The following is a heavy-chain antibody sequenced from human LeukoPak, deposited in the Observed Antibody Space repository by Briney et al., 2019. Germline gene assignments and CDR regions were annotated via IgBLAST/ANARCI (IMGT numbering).Heavy chain of an antibody. CDR3: ATYPQNYDSSGYYYNYYYYMDV. CDR1: GYTFTGYY. Sequence: GASVKVSCKASGYTFTGYYMHWVRQAPGQGLEWMGWINPNSGGTNYAQMFQGRVTMTRDTSISTAYMELSRLRSDDTAVYYCATYPQNYDSSGYYYNYYYYMDVWGKGTTVTVSS. J-gene: IGHJ6*03. CDR2: INPNSGGT. D-gene: IGHD3-22*01. V-gene: IGHV1-2*02.